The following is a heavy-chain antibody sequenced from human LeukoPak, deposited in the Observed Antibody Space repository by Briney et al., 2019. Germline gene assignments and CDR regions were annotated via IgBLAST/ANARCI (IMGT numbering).Heavy chain of an antibody. V-gene: IGHV3-23*01. Sequence: GSLRLSCAVSRLAFSNYGMSWVRQAPGKGLEWVSAISGSGGSTYYADSVKGRFTISRDNSKNTLYLQMNSLRAEDTALYYCAKSSYYDTSGSYREYYFDYWGQGTLVTVSS. D-gene: IGHD3-22*01. CDR3: AKSSYYDTSGSYREYYFDY. J-gene: IGHJ4*02. CDR1: RLAFSNYG. CDR2: ISGSGGST.